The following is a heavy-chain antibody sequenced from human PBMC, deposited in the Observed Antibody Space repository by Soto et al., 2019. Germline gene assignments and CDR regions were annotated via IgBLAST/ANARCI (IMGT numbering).Heavy chain of an antibody. CDR3: ARGRIMASIHDAFEM. V-gene: IGHV1-18*01. CDR2: ISAYNGKR. J-gene: IGHJ3*02. CDR1: GYPFTSYG. Sequence: QGQLLQSGDEVKTPGASVRVSCRASGYPFTSYGISWVRQAPGQGLEWVAWISAYNGKRDTAQKFQGRVTMTLDTSTDTAHMDLGDLTSADTAVYYCARGRIMASIHDAFEMWGQGTKVTVSS. D-gene: IGHD5-12*01.